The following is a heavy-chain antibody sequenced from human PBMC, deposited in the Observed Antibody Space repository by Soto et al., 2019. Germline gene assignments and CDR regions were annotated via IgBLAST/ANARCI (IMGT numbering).Heavy chain of an antibody. CDR1: GYTFTSYG. V-gene: IGHV1-18*01. J-gene: IGHJ4*02. D-gene: IGHD1-26*01. CDR3: ARDYVGATHTYHSYFDY. CDR2: ISAYNGNT. Sequence: ASVKVSCKASGYTFTSYGISWVRQAPGQGLEWMGWISAYNGNTNYAQKLQGRVTMTTDTSTSTAYMELRSLRSDDTAVYYCARDYVGATHTYHSYFDYWGQGTLVTVSS.